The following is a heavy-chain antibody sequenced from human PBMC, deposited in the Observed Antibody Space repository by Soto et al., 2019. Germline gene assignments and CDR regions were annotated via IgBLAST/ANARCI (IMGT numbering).Heavy chain of an antibody. CDR1: GGTFSSYA. J-gene: IGHJ3*02. CDR3: ARDLPQRIAVAGPGAFDI. Sequence: QVQLVQSGAEVKKPGSSVKVSCKASGGTFSSYAISWVRQAPGQGLEWMGGIIPIFGTANYAQKFQGRVTITADESTSTAYMELSSLRSEDTAVYYCARDLPQRIAVAGPGAFDIRGQGTMVTVSS. CDR2: IIPIFGTA. D-gene: IGHD6-19*01. V-gene: IGHV1-69*01.